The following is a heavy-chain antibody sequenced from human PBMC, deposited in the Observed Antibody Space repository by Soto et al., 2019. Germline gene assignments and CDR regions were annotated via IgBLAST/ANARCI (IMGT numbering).Heavy chain of an antibody. CDR1: GFTFSSYW. D-gene: IGHD2-2*01. CDR3: AREGDGNCSTTSCYNGWFDP. Sequence: EVQLVESGGGLVQPGGSLRLSCAASGFTFSSYWMSWVRQAPGKGLEWVANIKKDGSDKYYVDSVRGRFTVSRDNAKNSLYLQMNSLRAEDTAVYYCAREGDGNCSTTSCYNGWFDPWGQGTLVTVSS. V-gene: IGHV3-7*01. CDR2: IKKDGSDK. J-gene: IGHJ5*02.